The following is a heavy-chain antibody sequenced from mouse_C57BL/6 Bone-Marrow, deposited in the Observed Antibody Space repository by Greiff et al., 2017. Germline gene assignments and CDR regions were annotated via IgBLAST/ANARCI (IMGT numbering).Heavy chain of an antibody. Sequence: QVHVKQPGAELVKPGASVKLSCKASGYTFTSYWMHWVKQRPGRGLEWIGRMDPNSGGTKYNEKFKSKATLTVDKPSSTAYMQLSSLTSEDSAVYYCSRGDYYGSSYTTWLAYWGQGTLVTVSA. CDR2: MDPNSGGT. CDR3: SRGDYYGSSYTTWLAY. CDR1: GYTFTSYW. J-gene: IGHJ3*01. V-gene: IGHV1-72*01. D-gene: IGHD1-1*01.